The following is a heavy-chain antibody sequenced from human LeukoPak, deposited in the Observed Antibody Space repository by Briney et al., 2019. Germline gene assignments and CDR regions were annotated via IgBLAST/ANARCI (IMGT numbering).Heavy chain of an antibody. V-gene: IGHV1-69*05. CDR1: GGTFSSYA. D-gene: IGHD4-17*01. CDR2: IIPIFGTA. Sequence: SMKVSCKASGGTFSSYAISWVRQAPGQGLEWMGGIIPIFGTANYAQKFQGRVTITTDESTSTAYMELSSLRSEDTAVYYCARDYYGDYGLLDYWGQGTLVTVSS. J-gene: IGHJ4*02. CDR3: ARDYYGDYGLLDY.